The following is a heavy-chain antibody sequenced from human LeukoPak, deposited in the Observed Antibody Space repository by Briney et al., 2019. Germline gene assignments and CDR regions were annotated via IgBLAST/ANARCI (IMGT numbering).Heavy chain of an antibody. D-gene: IGHD2-15*01. V-gene: IGHV4-39*01. CDR2: IHSTGNS. J-gene: IGHJ6*02. CDR3: EKDSHLDV. CDR1: GGSISGTDLY. Sequence: SETLSLTCTVSGGSISGTDLYWGWIRQLPGKGLEWIGNIHSTGNSFCNPSLKSRVTISVDASKNQFSLKLSSVTAADTAVYYCEKDSHLDVWGHGTTVTVSS.